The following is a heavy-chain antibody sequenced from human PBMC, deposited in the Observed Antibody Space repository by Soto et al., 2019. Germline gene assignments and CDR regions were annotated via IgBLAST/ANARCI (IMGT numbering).Heavy chain of an antibody. Sequence: GESLKISCVASGFTFSSYWMSWVRQAPGKGLEWVANIKQDGSEKYYVDSVKGKFTIYRDNAKNSLYLQMKSLRAEDPAVYYCSRGNEYSSSADFDYWGQGTLVTVSS. CDR2: IKQDGSEK. D-gene: IGHD6-6*01. CDR3: SRGNEYSSSADFDY. CDR1: GFTFSSYW. J-gene: IGHJ4*02. V-gene: IGHV3-7*01.